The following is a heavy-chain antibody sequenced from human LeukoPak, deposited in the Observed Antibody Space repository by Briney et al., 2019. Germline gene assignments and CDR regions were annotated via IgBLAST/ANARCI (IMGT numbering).Heavy chain of an antibody. V-gene: IGHV3-30-3*01. CDR1: GFTFSSYS. J-gene: IGHJ4*02. CDR3: ARESVFDS. CDR2: ISDDGSNV. Sequence: GRSLKLSCAASGFTFSSYSMNWVRQAPGKGLEWVAVISDDGSNVYYADSVKGRFTISRDNSKNTLYLQMNSLGGEDTAVYYCARESVFDSWGQGTLVTVSS.